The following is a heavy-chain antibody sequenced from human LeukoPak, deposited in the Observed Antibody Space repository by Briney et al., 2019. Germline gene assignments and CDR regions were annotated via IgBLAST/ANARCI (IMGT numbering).Heavy chain of an antibody. Sequence: PGGSLRLSCAASGFAFSSYSMNWVRQAPGKGLEWVGFIRSKAYGGTTEYAASVKGRFTISRDDSKSIAYLQMNSLKTEDTAVYYCTRAVVVITTVPDYWGQGTLVTVSS. J-gene: IGHJ4*02. CDR3: TRAVVVITTVPDY. V-gene: IGHV3-49*04. D-gene: IGHD3-22*01. CDR1: GFAFSSYS. CDR2: IRSKAYGGTT.